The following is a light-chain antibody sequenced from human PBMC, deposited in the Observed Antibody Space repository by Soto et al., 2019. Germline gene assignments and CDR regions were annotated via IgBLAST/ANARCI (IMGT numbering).Light chain of an antibody. CDR2: DAS. J-gene: IGKJ1*01. CDR3: QQYGSSPRT. CDR1: QSVSSSS. V-gene: IGKV3-20*01. Sequence: EIVLTQCPGTLSLSPGEGATLSCRASQSVSSSSLAWYQQKPGQAPRVLIYDASSRATGIPDRFSGSGSGTDFTLTISRLEPEDFAVYYCQQYGSSPRTFGQGTKVEIK.